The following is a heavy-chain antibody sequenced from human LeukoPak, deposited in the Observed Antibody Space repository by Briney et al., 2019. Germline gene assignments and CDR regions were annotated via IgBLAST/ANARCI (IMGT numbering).Heavy chain of an antibody. CDR2: ISGSGGST. J-gene: IGHJ6*03. CDR1: GFTFSSYA. V-gene: IGHV3-23*01. CDR3: AKEDPDYYDSSGYYYVNYYYMDV. Sequence: PGGSLRLSCAASGFTFSSYAMSWVRQAPGKGLEWVSAISGSGGSTYYADSVKGRFTISRDNSKNTLYLQMNSLRAEDTAVYYCAKEDPDYYDSSGYYYVNYYYMDVWGKGTTVTVSS. D-gene: IGHD3-22*01.